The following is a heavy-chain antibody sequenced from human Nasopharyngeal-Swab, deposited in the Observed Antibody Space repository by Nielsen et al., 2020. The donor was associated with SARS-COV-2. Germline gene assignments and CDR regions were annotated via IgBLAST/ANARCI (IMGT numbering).Heavy chain of an antibody. V-gene: IGHV4-59*01. J-gene: IGHJ6*03. Sequence: SETLSLTCTVSGGSISSYYWSWIRQPPGKGLEWIGYIYYSGSTNYNPSLKSRVTISVDTSKNQFSLKLSSVTAADTAVYYCARVVVGTGEYYYYMDVWGKGTTVTVSS. CDR3: ARVVVGTGEYYYYMDV. CDR2: IYYSGST. D-gene: IGHD2-21*01. CDR1: GGSISSYY.